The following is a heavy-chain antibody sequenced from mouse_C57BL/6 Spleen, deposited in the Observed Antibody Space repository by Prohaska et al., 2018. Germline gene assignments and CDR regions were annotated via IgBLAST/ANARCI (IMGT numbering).Heavy chain of an antibody. CDR1: GFTFSGFW. D-gene: IGHD2-1*01. V-gene: IGHV11-2*01. CDR2: IKSDGSAI. J-gene: IGHJ1*03. Sequence: EVQLLETGGGLVQPGGSRGLSCEGSGFTFSGFWMSCVRQTPRKTLEWIGDIKSDGSAINYAPSIKDRFTIFRDNDKSTLYLQMSNVRSEDTATYFCMRYGNYWYFDVWGTGTTVTVSS. CDR3: MRYGNYWYFDV.